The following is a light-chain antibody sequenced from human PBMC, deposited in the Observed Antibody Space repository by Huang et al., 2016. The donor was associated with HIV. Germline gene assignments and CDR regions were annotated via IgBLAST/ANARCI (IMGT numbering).Light chain of an antibody. CDR2: LGS. V-gene: IGKV2-28*01. J-gene: IGKJ2*01. Sequence: DVVMTQSPLSLPVPPGEPASIPCRSSQSLRHRNGLNYLDWYLQKPEQSPQLLIHLGSSRASGVPDRFSGGCSGTNFSLNISRVEAEDAGIYYCMEALQTPYTFGQGTKLEIK. CDR3: MEALQTPYT. CDR1: QSLRHRNGLNY.